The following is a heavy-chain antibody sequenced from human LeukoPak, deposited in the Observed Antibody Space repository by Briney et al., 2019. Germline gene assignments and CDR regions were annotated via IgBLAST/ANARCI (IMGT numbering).Heavy chain of an antibody. J-gene: IGHJ4*02. D-gene: IGHD1-26*01. V-gene: IGHV4-39*01. Sequence: PSETLSLTCTVSGGSISSSSYYWGWIRQPPGKGLEWIGSIYYSGSTYYNPSLKSRVTISVDTSKNQFSLKLSSVIAADTAVYYCARHGVREISEVDYWGQGTLVTVSS. CDR1: GGSISSSSYY. CDR3: ARHGVREISEVDY. CDR2: IYYSGST.